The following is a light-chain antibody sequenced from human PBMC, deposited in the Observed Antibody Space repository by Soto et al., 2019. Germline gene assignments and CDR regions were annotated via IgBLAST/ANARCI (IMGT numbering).Light chain of an antibody. CDR3: QQSYSSPYT. V-gene: IGKV1-39*01. CDR2: AAS. Sequence: DIQMTQSPSSLSASVGDRVTITCRASQSISSYLHWYQQKPGKAPKLLIYAASSLQGAVPSRFSVNGSGTDLTLSISSLQPEDFASYYCQQSYSSPYTLVQGTKLEVK. CDR1: QSISSY. J-gene: IGKJ2*01.